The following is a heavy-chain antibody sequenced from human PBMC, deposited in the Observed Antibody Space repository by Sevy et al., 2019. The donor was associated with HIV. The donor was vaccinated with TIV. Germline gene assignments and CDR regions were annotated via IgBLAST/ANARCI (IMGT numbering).Heavy chain of an antibody. CDR2: ISHDGSYQ. V-gene: IGHV3-30*18. D-gene: IGHD3-16*01. CDR3: AKGQGYDYIWGNEGSEYYFDY. Sequence: GGSLRLSCAASRFTFSTYDIHWVRQAPGKGLEWVAVISHDGSYQYYTDSVKGRFTISRDDSKNKAYLQMNSLRVDDSGVYYCAKGQGYDYIWGNEGSEYYFDYWGQGTLVTVSS. CDR1: RFTFSTYD. J-gene: IGHJ4*02.